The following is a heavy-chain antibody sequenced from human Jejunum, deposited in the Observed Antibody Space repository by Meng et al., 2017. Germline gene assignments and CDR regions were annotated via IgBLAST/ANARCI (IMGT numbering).Heavy chain of an antibody. CDR2: IYHSGST. CDR1: GGSIGSDNW. CDR3: ASGQLVMGFDS. Sequence: QVQVQEAGPGLVKPSGTRSLTCAGSGGSIGSDNWWNWVRQPPGKGLEWIGEIYHSGSTNYNPSLKSRVTILVDKSKNQFSLKLTSVTAADTAVYYCASGQLVMGFDSWGQGTLVTVSS. J-gene: IGHJ4*02. V-gene: IGHV4-4*02. D-gene: IGHD6-6*01.